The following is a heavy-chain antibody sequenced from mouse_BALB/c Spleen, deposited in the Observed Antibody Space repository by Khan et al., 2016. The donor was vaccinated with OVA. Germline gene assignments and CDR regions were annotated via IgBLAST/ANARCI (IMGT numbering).Heavy chain of an antibody. J-gene: IGHJ2*01. CDR1: GYTFTDYA. Sequence: VQLQQSGPELVRPGESVKISCKGSGYTFTDYAMHWVKQSHAKSLEWIGVISIYYDNTNYNQKVKGKATLNVEKSSSTAVMELSSLTSEDSAIYYCARGGQWLRRGGGDSDYWGQGTTLTVSS. CDR3: ARGGQWLRRGGGDSDY. D-gene: IGHD2-2*01. V-gene: IGHV1S137*01. CDR2: ISIYYDNT.